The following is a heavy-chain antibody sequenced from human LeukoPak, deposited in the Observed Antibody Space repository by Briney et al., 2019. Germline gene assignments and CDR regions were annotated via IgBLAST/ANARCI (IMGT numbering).Heavy chain of an antibody. Sequence: GGSLRLSCAASGFTFSSYGMHWVRQAPGKGLEWVAVISYDGSKKYYADSVKGRFTISRDNSKNAFYLQMNSLRVEDTAVYYCAKDPTMTTVTTNWFDPWGQGTLVTVSS. CDR2: ISYDGSKK. J-gene: IGHJ5*02. D-gene: IGHD4-17*01. CDR3: AKDPTMTTVTTNWFDP. V-gene: IGHV3-30*18. CDR1: GFTFSSYG.